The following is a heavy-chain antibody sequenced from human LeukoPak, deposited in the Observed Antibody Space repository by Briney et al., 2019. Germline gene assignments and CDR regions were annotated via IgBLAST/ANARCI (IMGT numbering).Heavy chain of an antibody. V-gene: IGHV3-23*01. CDR1: GFTFSSYA. D-gene: IGHD3-3*01. Sequence: GALLLSCAASGFTFSSYAMNWVRPAPGKGLEWASGISGSGGSTYYADSVKGRFTISRDNSKNTLYLQMNSLRVEDTAVYYCAKQYDFWSGPDYWGQGTLVTVSS. CDR3: AKQYDFWSGPDY. J-gene: IGHJ4*02. CDR2: ISGSGGST.